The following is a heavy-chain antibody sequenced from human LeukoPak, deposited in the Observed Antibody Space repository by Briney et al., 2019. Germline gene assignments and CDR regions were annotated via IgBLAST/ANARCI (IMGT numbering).Heavy chain of an antibody. J-gene: IGHJ4*02. Sequence: GGSLRLSCAASGFTFSSYAMSWVRQAPGKGLEWVSAISCSGGSTYYADSVKGRFTISRDNSKNTLYLQMYSLRAEDTAVYYCAKSVYLFGDFWSCFYYYFDYWGQGTLVTVFS. D-gene: IGHD3-3*01. V-gene: IGHV3-23*01. CDR1: GFTFSSYA. CDR3: AKSVYLFGDFWSCFYYYFDY. CDR2: ISCSGGST.